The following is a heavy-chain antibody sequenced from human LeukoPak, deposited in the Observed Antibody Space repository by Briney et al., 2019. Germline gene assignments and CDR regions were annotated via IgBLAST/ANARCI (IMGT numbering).Heavy chain of an antibody. J-gene: IGHJ4*02. D-gene: IGHD3-10*01. CDR2: INWNGGST. CDR1: GFTFDDYG. Sequence: PGGSLRLSCAASGFTFDDYGMSWVRHAPGKGLEWVSGINWNGGSTGYADSVKGRFTISRDNAKNSLYLQMNSLRVEDTAVYYCAKDFLKSITLIRGVRSWVGYFDSWGQGTLVTVSS. V-gene: IGHV3-20*04. CDR3: AKDFLKSITLIRGVRSWVGYFDS.